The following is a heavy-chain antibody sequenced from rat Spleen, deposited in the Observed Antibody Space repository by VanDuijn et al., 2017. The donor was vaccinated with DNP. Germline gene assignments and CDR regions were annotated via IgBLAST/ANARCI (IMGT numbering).Heavy chain of an antibody. CDR2: IVYDGSSS. D-gene: IGHD1-2*01. V-gene: IGHV5S10*01. CDR3: TTHGSIATISTGAMDV. Sequence: EVQLVESGGGLVQPGGALKISCAAPGFTFSDYSMPWVRQAPKKGLEWVATIVYDGSSSFYGDSVTGRFTVSRDNAKNTLYLQMDSLRSEDTATYYCTTHGSIATISTGAMDVWGQGTSVTVSS. J-gene: IGHJ4*01. CDR1: GFTFSDYS.